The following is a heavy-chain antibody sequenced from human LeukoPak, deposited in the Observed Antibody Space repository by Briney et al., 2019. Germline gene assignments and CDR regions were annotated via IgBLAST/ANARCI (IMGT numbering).Heavy chain of an antibody. J-gene: IGHJ5*02. Sequence: SETLSLTCTVSGGSISSYYWSWIRQPPGKGLEWIGYIYYSGSTNYNAALKSRVTISVATSKHQFSLKMRSVTAADPAVYYCARHVYGSGARSPFDPWGQGTLVTVSS. CDR1: GGSISSYY. V-gene: IGHV4-59*08. CDR2: IYYSGST. D-gene: IGHD3-10*01. CDR3: ARHVYGSGARSPFDP.